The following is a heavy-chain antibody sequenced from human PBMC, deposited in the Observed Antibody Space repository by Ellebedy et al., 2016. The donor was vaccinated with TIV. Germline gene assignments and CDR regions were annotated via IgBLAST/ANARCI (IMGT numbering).Heavy chain of an antibody. CDR1: GFTFSSYS. CDR2: ISSSSSTL. CDR3: ARPSPVGATLCFDY. J-gene: IGHJ4*02. V-gene: IGHV3-48*01. Sequence: GESLKISCAASGFTFSSYSMNWVRQAPGKLLEWVSYISSSSSTLYYADSVKGRFTISRDNAKNSLYLQRNSLRAVETAVYYCARPSPVGATLCFDYWGRGTLVTVSS. D-gene: IGHD1-26*01.